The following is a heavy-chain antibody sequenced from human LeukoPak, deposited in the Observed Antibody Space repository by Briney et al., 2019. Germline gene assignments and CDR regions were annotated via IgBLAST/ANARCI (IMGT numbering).Heavy chain of an antibody. J-gene: IGHJ4*02. CDR3: AKRGVVIRVILVGFHKEAYYFDS. Sequence: GGSLRLSCAASGFSFTSYAMSWVRQAPGKGLEWVSAISTGGGSTYYADSVKGRFTISRDNSKNTLYLQMNRLRAEDTAVYFCAKRGVVIRVILVGFHKEAYYFDSWGQGAQVTVSS. CDR1: GFSFTSYA. CDR2: ISTGGGST. V-gene: IGHV3-23*01. D-gene: IGHD3-22*01.